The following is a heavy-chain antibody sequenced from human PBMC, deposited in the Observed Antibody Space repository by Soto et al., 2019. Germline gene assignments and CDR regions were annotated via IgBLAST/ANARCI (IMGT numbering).Heavy chain of an antibody. CDR3: ASLDIWSGYYSSLHSDF. J-gene: IGHJ4*02. CDR2: INHSGST. Sequence: PSETLSLTCAVYGGSFSGYYWSWIRQPPGKGLEWIGEINHSGSTNYNPSLKSRVTISVDTSKNQFSLKLSSVTAADTAVYYCASLDIWSGYYSSLHSDFWGKGTLVTVSS. V-gene: IGHV4-34*01. CDR1: GGSFSGYY. D-gene: IGHD3-3*01.